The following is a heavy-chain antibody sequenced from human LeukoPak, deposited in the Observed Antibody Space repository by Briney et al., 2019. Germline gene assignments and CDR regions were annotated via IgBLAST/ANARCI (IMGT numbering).Heavy chain of an antibody. V-gene: IGHV3-74*01. Sequence: GGSLRLSCAASGFTFSTYWMHGVRQAPGKGLVWVSRIDSDGSTTDSADSVKGRFASSSDNENNTAYLQKNIRRGQDTAVYYCAGTGCSGGSCYSDYMDVWGKGTTVTVSS. CDR1: GFTFSTYW. D-gene: IGHD2-15*01. J-gene: IGHJ6*03. CDR2: IDSDGSTT. CDR3: AGTGCSGGSCYSDYMDV.